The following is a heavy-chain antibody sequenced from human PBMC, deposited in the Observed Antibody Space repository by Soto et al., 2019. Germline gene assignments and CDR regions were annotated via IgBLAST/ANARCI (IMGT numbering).Heavy chain of an antibody. CDR1: GYTFTSYG. V-gene: IGHV1-18*01. CDR3: ASGEGSYYYYGMDV. D-gene: IGHD3-10*01. Sequence: ASVKVSCKASGYTFTSYGISWVRQAPGQGLEWMGWISAYNGNTNYAQKLQGRVTMTTDTSTSTAYMELRSLRSDDTAVYYCASGEGSYYYYGMDVWGQGTTVTVSS. J-gene: IGHJ6*02. CDR2: ISAYNGNT.